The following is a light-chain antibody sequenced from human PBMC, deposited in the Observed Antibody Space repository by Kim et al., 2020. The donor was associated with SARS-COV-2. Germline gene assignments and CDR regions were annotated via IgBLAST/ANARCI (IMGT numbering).Light chain of an antibody. CDR3: CSYTNSGTYV. Sequence: GQSITISCTGTSSDVGGQKYVSWYQQHPGKAPKLMIFDVSNRPSGVSNHFSGSKSGNTASLTISGLRPEDEADYYCCSYTNSGTYVFGTGTKVTVL. CDR2: DVS. CDR1: SSDVGGQKY. V-gene: IGLV2-14*03. J-gene: IGLJ1*01.